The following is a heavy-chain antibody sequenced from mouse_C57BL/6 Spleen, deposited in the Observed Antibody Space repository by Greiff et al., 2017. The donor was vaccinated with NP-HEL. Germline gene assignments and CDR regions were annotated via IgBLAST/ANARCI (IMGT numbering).Heavy chain of an antibody. D-gene: IGHD2-3*01. CDR3: AIWLLRGLYAMDY. Sequence: QVHVKQPGAELVKPGASVKVSCKASGYTFTSYWMHWVKQRPGQGLEWIGRIHPSDSDTNYNQKFKGKATLTVDKSSSTAYMQLSSLTSEDSAVYYCAIWLLRGLYAMDYWGQGTSVTVSS. V-gene: IGHV1-74*01. CDR2: IHPSDSDT. CDR1: GYTFTSYW. J-gene: IGHJ4*01.